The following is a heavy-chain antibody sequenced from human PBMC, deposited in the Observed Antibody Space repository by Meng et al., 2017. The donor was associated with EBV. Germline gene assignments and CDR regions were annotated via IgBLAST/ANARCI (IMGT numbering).Heavy chain of an antibody. CDR2: IYWDDDK. CDR1: GFSLSTSGVG. J-gene: IGHJ5*02. D-gene: IGHD6-13*01. CDR3: AHRRDEYSSSWYGWFDP. V-gene: IGHV2-5*02. Sequence: QIHLEESCPTLVKPTQTLTLTCTFSGFSLSTSGVGVGWIRQPPGKALEWLALIYWDDDKRYSPSLKSRLTITKDTSKNQVVLTMTNMDPVDTATYYCAHRRDEYSSSWYGWFDPWGQGTLVTVSS.